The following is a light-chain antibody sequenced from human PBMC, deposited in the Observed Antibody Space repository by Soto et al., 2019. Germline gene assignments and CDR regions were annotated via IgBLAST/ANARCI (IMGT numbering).Light chain of an antibody. Sequence: DIQLTQSPSSLSASVADRVTITCRASQDIGSDLGWYQQKPGKAPERLIYEASVWQSGVPLRFSGSGFGTEFTLTVSSLQPEDFATYYCVQYYSYPHAFGGGTKVDIK. J-gene: IGKJ4*02. CDR3: VQYYSYPHA. CDR1: QDIGSD. CDR2: EAS. V-gene: IGKV1-17*01.